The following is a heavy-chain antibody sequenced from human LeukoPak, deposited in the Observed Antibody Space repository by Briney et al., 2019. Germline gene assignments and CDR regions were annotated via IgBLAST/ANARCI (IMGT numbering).Heavy chain of an antibody. CDR1: GGSFSGYY. CDR2: INHSGST. CDR3: ANWAYYMDV. Sequence: SETLSLTCAVYGGSFSGYYWSWIRQPPGKGLEWIGEINHSGSTNYNPSLKSRVTISVDTSKNQFSLKLSSVTAADTVVYYCANWAYYMDVWGKGTTVTVSS. V-gene: IGHV4-34*01. D-gene: IGHD7-27*01. J-gene: IGHJ6*03.